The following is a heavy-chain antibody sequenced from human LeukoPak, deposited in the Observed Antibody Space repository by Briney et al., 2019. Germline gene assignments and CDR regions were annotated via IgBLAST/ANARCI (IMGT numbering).Heavy chain of an antibody. V-gene: IGHV3-23*01. CDR2: ISGSGGST. J-gene: IGHJ4*02. Sequence: PGGSLRLSCAASGFTFSSYAMSWVRQAPGKGLEWVSAISGSGGSTYYAVSVKGRFTISRDNSKNTLYLQMNSLRAEDTVVYYCAKVRVPAAGFDYWGQGTLVTVSS. CDR3: AKVRVPAAGFDY. CDR1: GFTFSSYA. D-gene: IGHD2-2*01.